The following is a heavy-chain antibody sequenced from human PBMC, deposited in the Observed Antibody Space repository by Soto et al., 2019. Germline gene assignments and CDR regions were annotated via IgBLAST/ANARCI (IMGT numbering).Heavy chain of an antibody. CDR2: INPSDGST. Sequence: QVQLVQSGAEVKKPGASVKVSCKASGYTCISYYIHWVRQAPGQGLEWMGLINPSDGSTNSLQKFQGRVTLTRGTSSSTVYMALSSLRSEDTAVYYCARGIYYSGSGGGLRYWGQGTLVTVSS. CDR1: GYTCISYY. D-gene: IGHD3-22*01. V-gene: IGHV1-46*01. CDR3: ARGIYYSGSGGGLRY. J-gene: IGHJ4*02.